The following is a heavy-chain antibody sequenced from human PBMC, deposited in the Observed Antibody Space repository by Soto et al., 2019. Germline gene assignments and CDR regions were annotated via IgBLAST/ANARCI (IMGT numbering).Heavy chain of an antibody. CDR2: FYPGDSDT. J-gene: IGHJ6*02. V-gene: IGHV5-51*01. Sequence: GESLKISCVGSGYTFTTYWVAWVRQMPGKGLEWIGLFYPGDSDTRYSPSFQGQVTISADKSISTAYLQWSSLKASHTAMYYCASGGKGGSHFYRMAVGCQGTTVTLSS. CDR3: ASGGKGGSHFYRMAV. CDR1: GYTFTTYW. D-gene: IGHD1-26*01.